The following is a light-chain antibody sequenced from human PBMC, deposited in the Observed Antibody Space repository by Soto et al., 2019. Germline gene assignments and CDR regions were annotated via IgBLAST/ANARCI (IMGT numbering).Light chain of an antibody. CDR3: LQHNSYPRT. CDR2: KAS. Sequence: DIQMTQSPSTLSASVGDRVTITCLASQSISSWLAWYQQKPGKAPKLLIYKASSLESGVPSRFSGSGPGTEFTLTISSLQAEDFATYYCLQHNSYPRTFGQGTKVDIK. V-gene: IGKV1-5*03. CDR1: QSISSW. J-gene: IGKJ1*01.